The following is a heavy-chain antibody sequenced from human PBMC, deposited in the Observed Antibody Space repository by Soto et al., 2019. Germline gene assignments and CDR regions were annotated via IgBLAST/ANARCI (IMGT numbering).Heavy chain of an antibody. CDR3: ARGMTPPGAPAWYYFDS. CDR1: GASITGTSY. V-gene: IGHV4-4*07. Sequence: SETLSLTCTVSGASITGTSYWSWIRQPAGKGREWIGRFSLSGTTNYNPSLRSRVTMSADVSKNQFSLRLTSVTAADTALYYCARGMTPPGAPAWYYFDSWGQGTLVTVSS. J-gene: IGHJ4*02. D-gene: IGHD2-8*02. CDR2: FSLSGTT.